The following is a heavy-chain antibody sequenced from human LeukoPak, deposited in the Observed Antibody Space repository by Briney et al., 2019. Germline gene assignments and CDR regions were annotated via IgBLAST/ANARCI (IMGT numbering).Heavy chain of an antibody. D-gene: IGHD6-13*01. Sequence: GRSLRLSCAASGFTFSSYGMHWVRQAPGKGLEWVAVIPYDGSNKYYADSVKGRFTISRDNSKNTLYLQMNSLRAEDTAVYYCAKEGHGSSLDYWGQGTLVTVSS. CDR1: GFTFSSYG. V-gene: IGHV3-30*18. J-gene: IGHJ4*02. CDR3: AKEGHGSSLDY. CDR2: IPYDGSNK.